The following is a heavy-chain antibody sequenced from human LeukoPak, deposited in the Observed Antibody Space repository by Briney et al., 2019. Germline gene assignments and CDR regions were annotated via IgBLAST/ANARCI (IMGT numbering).Heavy chain of an antibody. CDR1: GFTFSNFA. J-gene: IGHJ6*03. D-gene: IGHD6-19*01. Sequence: GGSLRLSYAGSGFTFSNFAMSWVRQAPGRGLEWVSAICKSGGSTFYADSVKGRFTISRDNAKNSLYLQMNSLRAEDTAIYYCARSSGWYHRGPDYYYYYMDVWGKGTTVTVS. CDR3: ARSSGWYHRGPDYYYYYMDV. V-gene: IGHV3-23*01. CDR2: ICKSGGST.